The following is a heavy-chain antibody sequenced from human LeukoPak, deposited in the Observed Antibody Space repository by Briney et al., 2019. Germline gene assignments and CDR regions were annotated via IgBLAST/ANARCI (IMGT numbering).Heavy chain of an antibody. V-gene: IGHV3-23*01. Sequence: SVGSLRLSCVVSGFTFRSYAMYWVRQALGKGLEWVSEISGSPDHTYYADSVKGRFATSRDDSRNTLYLQMNSLRAEDTAVYYCARLVGVSPLDYWGQGTPVTVSS. CDR2: ISGSPDHT. D-gene: IGHD3-16*01. CDR3: ARLVGVSPLDY. J-gene: IGHJ4*02. CDR1: GFTFRSYA.